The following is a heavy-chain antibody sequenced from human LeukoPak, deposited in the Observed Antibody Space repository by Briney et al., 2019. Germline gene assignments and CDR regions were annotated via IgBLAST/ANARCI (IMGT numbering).Heavy chain of an antibody. D-gene: IGHD3-10*01. CDR3: EREGWLGDLRGGGLDV. CDR2: INPNGGGT. V-gene: IGHV1-2*04. CDR1: GYTFTGHY. J-gene: IGHJ6*04. Sequence: HWASVKVSCKASGYTFTGHYFHWVRQAPGQGLEWMGWINPNGGGTNYAQKFQGWVTMTTDTSISTAYLALNRVSSDDTAVYYCEREGWLGDLRGGGLDVWGKGTTVTVSS.